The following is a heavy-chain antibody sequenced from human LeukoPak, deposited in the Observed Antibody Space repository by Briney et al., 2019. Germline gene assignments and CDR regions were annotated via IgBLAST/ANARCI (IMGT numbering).Heavy chain of an antibody. CDR3: ARGSFGVFDY. J-gene: IGHJ4*02. D-gene: IGHD3-10*01. V-gene: IGHV3-48*02. CDR2: MNSDGSHI. CDR1: GFTVSSNY. Sequence: HPGGSLRLSCAASGFTVSSNYMSWVRQAPGKGLEWVSSMNSDGSHIYHAGSVEGRFTISRDNARNSLYLQMNGLRDEDTAVYYCARGSFGVFDYWGQGILVTVSS.